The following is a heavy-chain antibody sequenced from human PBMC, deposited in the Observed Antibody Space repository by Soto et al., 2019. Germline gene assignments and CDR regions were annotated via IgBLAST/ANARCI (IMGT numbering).Heavy chain of an antibody. J-gene: IGHJ3*02. D-gene: IGHD2-2*01. CDR1: GFSFSSYG. CDR3: ARGYQTGSYDAFDI. V-gene: IGHV3-33*01. CDR2: IWYDGSNK. Sequence: QVQLVESGGGVVQPGRSLRLSCAASGFSFSSYGMHWDRQAPGKGLEWVAVIWYDGSNKYHADSVKGRFTISRDNSKNTLYVQMNNLRAEDTAVYYCARGYQTGSYDAFDIWGQGTMVTVSS.